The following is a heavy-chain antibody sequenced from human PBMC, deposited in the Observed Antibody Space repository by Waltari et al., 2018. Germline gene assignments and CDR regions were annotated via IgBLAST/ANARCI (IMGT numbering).Heavy chain of an antibody. J-gene: IGHJ4*02. Sequence: EVQLLESGGGLVQPGGSLRLSCAASGSTFSSYAMSWVRLAPGKGLEWVSAISGSGGSTYYADSVKGRFTISRDNSKNTLYLQMNSLRAEDTAVYYCAKGYYYDSSGYEDYFDYWGQGTLVTVSS. CDR2: ISGSGGST. CDR3: AKGYYYDSSGYEDYFDY. D-gene: IGHD3-22*01. V-gene: IGHV3-23*01. CDR1: GSTFSSYA.